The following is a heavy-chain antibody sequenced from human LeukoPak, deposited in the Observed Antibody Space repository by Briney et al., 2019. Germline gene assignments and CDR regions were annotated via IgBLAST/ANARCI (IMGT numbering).Heavy chain of an antibody. CDR3: ARDSANY. J-gene: IGHJ4*02. Sequence: PGRSLRLSCAASGFTFSSYAMHWVRQAPGKGLEWVAVISYDGSNKYYADSVKGRFTISGDNSKNTLYLQMNSLRAEDTAVYYCARDSANYWGQGTLVTVSS. V-gene: IGHV3-30*01. CDR2: ISYDGSNK. CDR1: GFTFSSYA.